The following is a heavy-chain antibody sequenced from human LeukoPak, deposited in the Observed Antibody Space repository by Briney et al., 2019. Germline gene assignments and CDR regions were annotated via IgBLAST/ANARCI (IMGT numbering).Heavy chain of an antibody. D-gene: IGHD1-26*01. J-gene: IGHJ1*01. CDR3: AKAEWELLGYFQH. V-gene: IGHV3-48*01. Sequence: GGSLRLSCAASGFTFSSYSMNWVRQAPGKGLEWVSYISSSSSTIYYADSVKGRFTISRDNSKNTLYLQMNSLRAEDTAVYYCAKAEWELLGYFQHWGQGTLVTVSS. CDR2: ISSSSSTI. CDR1: GFTFSSYS.